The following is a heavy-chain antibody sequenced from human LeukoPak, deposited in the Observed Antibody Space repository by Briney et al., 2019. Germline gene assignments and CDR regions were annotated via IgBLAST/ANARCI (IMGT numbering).Heavy chain of an antibody. Sequence: GGSLRLSCEASGFTFNTYSMNWARQAPGKGLEWGSSIDMSGGYMFYADSVKGRFIISRDNAKDSLYLQMNSLRVEDMAVYYCLRGDRRDYWGQGTLVTVSS. V-gene: IGHV3-21*06. CDR3: LRGDRRDY. CDR2: IDMSGGYM. CDR1: GFTFNTYS. J-gene: IGHJ4*02.